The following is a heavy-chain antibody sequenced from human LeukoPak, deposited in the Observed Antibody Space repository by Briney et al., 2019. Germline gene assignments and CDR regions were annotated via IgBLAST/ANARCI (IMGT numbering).Heavy chain of an antibody. V-gene: IGHV3-64*01. CDR2: ISSNGGST. D-gene: IGHD1-26*01. CDR1: GFTFSSYA. CDR3: ATTVRATDFDY. J-gene: IGHJ4*02. Sequence: QTGGSLRLSCAASGFTFSSYAMHWVRQAPGKGLEYVSAISSNGGSTYYANSVKGRFTISRDNAKNSLYLQMNSLRAEDTAVYYCATTVRATDFDYWGQGTLVSVSS.